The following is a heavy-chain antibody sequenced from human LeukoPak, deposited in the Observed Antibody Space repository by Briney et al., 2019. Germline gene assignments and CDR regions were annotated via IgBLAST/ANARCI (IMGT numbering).Heavy chain of an antibody. D-gene: IGHD4-23*01. CDR3: ARGMDTVVTLSYTYFDY. V-gene: IGHV1-18*01. Sequence: AASVKVSCKASGYTFTSYGISWVRQAPGQGLEWMGWISAYNGNTNYAQKLQGRVTMTTDTSTSTAYMELSRLRSDDTAVYYCARGMDTVVTLSYTYFDYWGQGTLVTVSS. CDR1: GYTFTSYG. J-gene: IGHJ4*02. CDR2: ISAYNGNT.